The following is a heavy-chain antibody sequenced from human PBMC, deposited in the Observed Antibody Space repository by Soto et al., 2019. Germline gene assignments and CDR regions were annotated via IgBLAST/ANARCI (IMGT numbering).Heavy chain of an antibody. D-gene: IGHD2-21*02. Sequence: QVQLVQSGAEEKKPGASVKVSCKASGYPFTSYAMNWVRQAPGQRLEWMGWINAGNGNTKYSQKFQGRVTITRDTSASTAYMELSSLRSEDTAVYYCARSIVVVTALDYWGQGTLVTVSS. CDR3: ARSIVVVTALDY. J-gene: IGHJ4*02. CDR1: GYPFTSYA. V-gene: IGHV1-3*05. CDR2: INAGNGNT.